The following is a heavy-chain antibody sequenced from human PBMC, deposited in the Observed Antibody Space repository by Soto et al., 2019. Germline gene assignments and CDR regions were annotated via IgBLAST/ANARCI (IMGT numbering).Heavy chain of an antibody. CDR1: GYTLTELS. D-gene: IGHD3-22*01. V-gene: IGHV1-24*01. CDR3: ATLITMIVVAPDAFDI. Sequence: GASVKVSCKVSGYTLTELSMHWVRQAPGKGLEWMGGFDPEDGETIYAQKFQGRVTMTEDTSTGTAYMELSSLRSEDTAVYYCATLITMIVVAPDAFDIWGQGTMVTVSS. J-gene: IGHJ3*02. CDR2: FDPEDGET.